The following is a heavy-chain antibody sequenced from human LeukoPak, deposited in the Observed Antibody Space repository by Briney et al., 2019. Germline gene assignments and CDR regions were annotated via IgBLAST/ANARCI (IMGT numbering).Heavy chain of an antibody. CDR3: GTWTSDRSSCWYNF. J-gene: IGHJ4*02. V-gene: IGHV3-23*01. D-gene: IGHD6-13*01. CDR2: ITASGGST. CDR1: RFTFSSHA. Sequence: PGGSLRLSCAASRFTFSSHALTWVRQAPGKGLEWVSAITASGGSTYYADSVKGRFTISRDNSKNTLYVQMNSLRAEDTAVYYCGTWTSDRSSCWYNFWGQGTLVTVSP.